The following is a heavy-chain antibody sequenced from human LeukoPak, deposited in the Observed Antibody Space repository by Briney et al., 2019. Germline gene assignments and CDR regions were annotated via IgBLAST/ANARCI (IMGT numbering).Heavy chain of an antibody. CDR1: GFTVSSNY. J-gene: IGHJ4*02. Sequence: GGSLRLSCAASGFTVSSNYMSWVRQAPGKGLEWVSAISGSGGSTYYADSVKGRFTISRDNSKNTLYLQMNSLRAEDTAVYYCAKDAGCSGGSCYSYYFDYWGQGTLVTVSS. CDR3: AKDAGCSGGSCYSYYFDY. CDR2: ISGSGGST. V-gene: IGHV3-23*01. D-gene: IGHD2-15*01.